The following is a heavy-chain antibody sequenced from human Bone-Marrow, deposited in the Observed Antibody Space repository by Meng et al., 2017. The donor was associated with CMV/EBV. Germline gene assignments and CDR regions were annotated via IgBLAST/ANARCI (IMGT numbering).Heavy chain of an antibody. CDR3: ARDSSSWYVTSSFDY. Sequence: SVKVSCKASGGTFSSYAISWVRQAPGQGLEWVGGIIPILGIANYAQKFQGRVTITADKSTSTAYMELSSLRSEDTAVYYCARDSSSWYVTSSFDYWGQGTLVTVSS. D-gene: IGHD6-13*01. J-gene: IGHJ4*02. CDR2: IIPILGIA. V-gene: IGHV1-69*10. CDR1: GGTFSSYA.